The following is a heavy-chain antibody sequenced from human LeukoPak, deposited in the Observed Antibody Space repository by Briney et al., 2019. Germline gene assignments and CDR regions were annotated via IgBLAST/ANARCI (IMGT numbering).Heavy chain of an antibody. D-gene: IGHD3-3*01. V-gene: IGHV3-7*01. CDR3: AIRAQYYDFWSGETEVLDY. Sequence: GGSLRLSCAASGFTFSSYWMSWVRQAPGKGLEWVANIKQDGSEKYYVDSVKGRFTISRDNAKNSLYLQMNSLRAEDTAVYYCAIRAQYYDFWSGETEVLDYWGQGTLVTVSS. CDR2: IKQDGSEK. CDR1: GFTFSSYW. J-gene: IGHJ4*02.